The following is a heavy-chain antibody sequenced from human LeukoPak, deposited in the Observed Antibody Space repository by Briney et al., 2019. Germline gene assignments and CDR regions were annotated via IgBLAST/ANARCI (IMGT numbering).Heavy chain of an antibody. Sequence: PGGSLRLSCAASGFTFSSYEMNWVRQAPGKGLEWVSYVSSSGSTKYYADSVKGRFTISRDNAKNSLYLQMNSLRAEDTAVYYCARPMVRGVITPPFDYWGQGTLVTVSS. CDR3: ARPMVRGVITPPFDY. CDR1: GFTFSSYE. V-gene: IGHV3-48*03. J-gene: IGHJ4*02. D-gene: IGHD3-10*01. CDR2: VSSSGSTK.